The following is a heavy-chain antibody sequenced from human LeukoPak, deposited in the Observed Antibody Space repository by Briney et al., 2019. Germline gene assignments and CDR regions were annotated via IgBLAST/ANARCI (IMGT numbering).Heavy chain of an antibody. CDR2: IYYSGST. CDR1: GGSISSYY. J-gene: IGHJ4*02. CDR3: ARDSGGAYYYDSSGYSPFDY. D-gene: IGHD3-22*01. Sequence: SETLSLTCTVSGGSISSYYWSWIRQPPGKGLEWIGYIYYSGSTNYNPSLKSRVTISVDTSKNQFSLKLSSVTAADTAVYYCARDSGGAYYYDSSGYSPFDYWGRGTLVTVSS. V-gene: IGHV4-59*01.